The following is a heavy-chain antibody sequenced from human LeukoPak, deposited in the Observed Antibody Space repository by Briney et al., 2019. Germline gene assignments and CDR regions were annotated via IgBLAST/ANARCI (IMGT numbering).Heavy chain of an antibody. J-gene: IGHJ4*02. V-gene: IGHV4-34*01. Sequence: SETLSLTCAVYGGSFSGYYWSWIRQPPGKGLEWIGEINHSGSTNYNPSLKSRVTISGDTSKNQLSLKLSSVTAADTAVYYCARAGALLLGDIVVVAAAHFDYWGQGTLVTVSS. CDR3: ARAGALLLGDIVVVAAAHFDY. D-gene: IGHD2-2*01. CDR2: INHSGST. CDR1: GGSFSGYY.